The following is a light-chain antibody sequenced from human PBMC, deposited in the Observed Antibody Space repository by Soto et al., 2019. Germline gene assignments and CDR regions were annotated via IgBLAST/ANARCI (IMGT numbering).Light chain of an antibody. CDR3: CSYATTFYV. Sequence: QSALTQPPSVSGSPGQSVTISCTGTSSDVGSYNRLSWYQQPPGTAPKLIMYEVNTRPSGVPDRFSGSKSGSTASLTISGLQAEDEADYYCCSYATTFYVFGSGTKVTVL. J-gene: IGLJ1*01. V-gene: IGLV2-18*02. CDR1: SSDVGSYNR. CDR2: EVN.